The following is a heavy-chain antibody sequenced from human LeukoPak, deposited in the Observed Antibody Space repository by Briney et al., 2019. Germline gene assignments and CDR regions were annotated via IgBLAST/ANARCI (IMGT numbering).Heavy chain of an antibody. Sequence: SETLSLTCTVPGGSVISGTYYGSWIRQPPGKGLEWMGYIYYTGSTNYNPSLKSRLTISVDTSKNQFSLKLSSVPAADTAVYYCARRGGSGRSFDYWGQGTLVTVSS. D-gene: IGHD3-10*01. CDR2: IYYTGST. CDR1: GGSVISGTYY. CDR3: ARRGGSGRSFDY. J-gene: IGHJ4*02. V-gene: IGHV4-61*01.